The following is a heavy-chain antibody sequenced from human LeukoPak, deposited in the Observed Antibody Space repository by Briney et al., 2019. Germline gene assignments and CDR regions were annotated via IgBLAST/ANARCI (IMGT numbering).Heavy chain of an antibody. D-gene: IGHD2-21*02. CDR2: ISGSGDRT. V-gene: IGHV3-23*01. CDR1: GFXFSSYA. J-gene: IGHJ4*02. CDR3: AKDCGGDCYYDSVY. Sequence: GGSLRLSCGASGFXFSSYAMHWVRQAPGKGLKWVSAISGSGDRTYYADSVKGRFTISRDDSKNTLSLQMNSLRAEDTAVYYCAKDCGGDCYYDSVYWGQGILVTVSS.